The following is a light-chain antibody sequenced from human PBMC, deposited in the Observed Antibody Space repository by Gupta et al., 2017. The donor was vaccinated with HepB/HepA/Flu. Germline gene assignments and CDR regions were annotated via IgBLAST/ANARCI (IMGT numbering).Light chain of an antibody. V-gene: IGLV1-44*01. Sequence: SALTQPPSASATPAQRVTISCSGSSSNIGSNTVNWYQQLPGTAPKLLIYSNNQRPSGVPDRFSGSKSGTSASLAISGLQSEDEADYYCAAWDDSLNGYLFGTGTKVTVL. J-gene: IGLJ1*01. CDR2: SNN. CDR1: SSNIGSNT. CDR3: AAWDDSLNGYL.